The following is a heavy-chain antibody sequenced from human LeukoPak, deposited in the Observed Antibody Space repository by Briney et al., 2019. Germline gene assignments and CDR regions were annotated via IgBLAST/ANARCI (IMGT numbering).Heavy chain of an antibody. D-gene: IGHD5-24*01. CDR3: ARAQSRTHWDGFDI. CDR2: ISTDNGNT. J-gene: IGHJ3*02. V-gene: IGHV1-18*01. CDR1: GYSFTSYG. Sequence: ASVKVSCRASGYSFTSYGISWARQAPGRGLEWMGWISTDNGNTNYVQNLQGRLSMTRDTFTSTVYMELRSLRSDDTAVYYCARAQSRTHWDGFDIWGQGTMVTVPS.